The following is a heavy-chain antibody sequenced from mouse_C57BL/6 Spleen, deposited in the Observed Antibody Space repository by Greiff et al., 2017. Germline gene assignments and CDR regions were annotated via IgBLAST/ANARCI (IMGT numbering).Heavy chain of an antibody. Sequence: QVPLQQSGAALVRPGSSVKLSCKASGYTFTSYWMHWVKPRPIQGLEWIGNIDPSDSDTHYNQKFKDKPTLTVDKSSSTAYMQLSSLTSEDSAVYYWANGRPRKDWAMDYWGQGTSVTVSS. CDR3: ANGRPRKDWAMDY. CDR2: IDPSDSDT. V-gene: IGHV1-52*01. CDR1: GYTFTSYW. J-gene: IGHJ4*01. D-gene: IGHD2-10*02.